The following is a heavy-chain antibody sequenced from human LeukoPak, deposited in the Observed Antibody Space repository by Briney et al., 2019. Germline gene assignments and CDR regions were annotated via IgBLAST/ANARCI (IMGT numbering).Heavy chain of an antibody. CDR3: ARSGWDSLTDYSNYFDY. CDR2: ISAYNGNT. V-gene: IGHV1-18*01. D-gene: IGHD4-11*01. J-gene: IGHJ4*02. CDR1: GYTFTSYG. Sequence: ASVKVSCKASGYTFTSYGISWVRQAPGQGLEWMGWISAYNGNTNYAQKLQGRVTMTTDTSTSTAYMELRSLRSDDTAVYYCARSGWDSLTDYSNYFDYWGQGTLVTVSS.